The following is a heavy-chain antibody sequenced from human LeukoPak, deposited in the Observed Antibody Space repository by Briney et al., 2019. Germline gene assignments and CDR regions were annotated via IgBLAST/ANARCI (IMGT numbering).Heavy chain of an antibody. CDR1: GFTFSSYG. D-gene: IGHD4-17*01. Sequence: GGSLRLSCAASGFTFSSYGMHWVRQAPGKGLEWVAVIWYDGSNKYYADSVKGRFTISRDNSKNTLYLQMNSLRAEDTAVYYCARDRCGDYVYDYWGQGTLVTVSS. CDR2: IWYDGSNK. CDR3: ARDRCGDYVYDY. J-gene: IGHJ4*02. V-gene: IGHV3-33*01.